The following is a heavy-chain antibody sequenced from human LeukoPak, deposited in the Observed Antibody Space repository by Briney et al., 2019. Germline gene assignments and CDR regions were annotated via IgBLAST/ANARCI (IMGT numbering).Heavy chain of an antibody. J-gene: IGHJ4*02. CDR1: GFTFDDYG. CDR2: ISWNGGST. CDR3: ARNRGGVTRYYFDY. V-gene: IGHV3-20*04. D-gene: IGHD4-23*01. Sequence: GGSLRLSCAASGFTFDDYGMSWVRQTPGKGLEWVSCISWNGGSTGYADSVKGRFTISRDNAENSLYLQMNSLRAEDTALYYCARNRGGVTRYYFDYWGQGTLVTVSS.